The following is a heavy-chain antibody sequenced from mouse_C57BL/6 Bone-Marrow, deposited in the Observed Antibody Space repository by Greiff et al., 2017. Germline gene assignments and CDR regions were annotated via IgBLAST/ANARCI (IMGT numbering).Heavy chain of an antibody. J-gene: IGHJ2*01. CDR1: GFTFSDYG. Sequence: EVQLMESGGGLVKPGGSLKLSCAASGFTFSDYGMHWVRQAPEKGLEWVAYISSGSSTIYYAYPVKGRFTISRDNAKNTLLLQMTSLGSEDTAMYYCARGTRDYWGQGTTLTVSS. CDR2: ISSGSSTI. D-gene: IGHD2-13*01. CDR3: ARGTRDY. V-gene: IGHV5-17*01.